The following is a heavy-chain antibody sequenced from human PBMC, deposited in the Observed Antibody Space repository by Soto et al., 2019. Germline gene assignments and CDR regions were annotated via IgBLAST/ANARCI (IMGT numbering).Heavy chain of an antibody. CDR3: ASGGNSGYALYFYY. V-gene: IGHV1-18*01. Sequence: ASVKVSCKASGYTFTSYGISWVREAPGQGLEWMGWISAYNGNTNYAQKLQGRVTMTTDTSTSTAYMELRSLRSDDTAVYYCASGGNSGYALYFYYRCQGTLVTVSS. CDR2: ISAYNGNT. D-gene: IGHD5-12*01. J-gene: IGHJ4*02. CDR1: GYTFTSYG.